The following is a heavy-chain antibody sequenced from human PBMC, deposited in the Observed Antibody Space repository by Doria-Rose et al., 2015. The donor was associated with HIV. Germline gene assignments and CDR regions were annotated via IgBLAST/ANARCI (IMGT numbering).Heavy chain of an antibody. CDR1: GVTLSSPGMG. CDR3: ARIKSSRWYHKYYFDF. CDR2: IFSDDER. V-gene: IGHV2-26*01. D-gene: IGHD6-13*01. Sequence: QVTLKESGPVLVKPAETLTLTCTVSGVTLSSPGMGVSWIRQPPGNALEWLANIFSDDERSYNTSLKSRLTISRGTSKSQVVLTTSDMDPVDTATYYCARIKSSRWYHKYYFDFWGQGTLVIVTA. J-gene: IGHJ4*02.